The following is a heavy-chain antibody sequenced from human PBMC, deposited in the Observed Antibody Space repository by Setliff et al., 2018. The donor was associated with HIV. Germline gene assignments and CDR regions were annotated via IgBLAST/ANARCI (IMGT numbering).Heavy chain of an antibody. J-gene: IGHJ4*02. V-gene: IGHV2-70*12. CDR3: VHRSHLETFDY. CDR1: GFSLNTPGMR. D-gene: IGHD3-3*01. Sequence: SGPTLVNPTQTLTLTCTFSGFSLNTPGMRVSWIRQPPGKALEWLARIDWDGNKFYSTSLKTRLTISKDASKNQVVLTMTNMDLVDTATYYCVHRSHLETFDYWGPGTLVTVSS. CDR2: IDWDGNK.